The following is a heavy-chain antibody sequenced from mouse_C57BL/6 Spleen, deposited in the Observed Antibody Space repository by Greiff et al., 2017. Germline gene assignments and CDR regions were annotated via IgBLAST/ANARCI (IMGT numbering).Heavy chain of an antibody. CDR2: TYPGSGST. J-gene: IGHJ1*03. Sequence: QVQLQQPGAELVKPGASVKMSCKASGYTFTSYWITWVKQRPGQGLEWIGDTYPGSGSTNYNEKFKSKATLTVDTSSSTAYMQLSSLTSEDSAVYYCARDYVSSERYVDVWGTGTTVTVSS. V-gene: IGHV1-55*01. CDR1: GYTFTSYW. CDR3: ARDYVSSERYVDV. D-gene: IGHD1-1*01.